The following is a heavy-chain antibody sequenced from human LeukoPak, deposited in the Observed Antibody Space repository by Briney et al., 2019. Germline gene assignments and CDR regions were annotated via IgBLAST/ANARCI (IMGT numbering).Heavy chain of an antibody. CDR1: GDSVSSNSAA. D-gene: IGHD1-26*01. V-gene: IGHV6-1*01. Sequence: SQTLSLTCAISGDSVSSNSAAWNWIRQSPSRGLGWLGRTYYRSKWYNDHAVSVKSRITINPDTSKNQFSLQLNSVTPEDTAVYYCARRSELLLFNYYGMDVWGQGTTVTVSS. CDR3: ARRSELLLFNYYGMDV. J-gene: IGHJ6*02. CDR2: TYYRSKWYN.